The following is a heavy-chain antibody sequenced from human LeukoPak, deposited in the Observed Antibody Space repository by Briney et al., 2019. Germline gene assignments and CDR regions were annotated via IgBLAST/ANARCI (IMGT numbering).Heavy chain of an antibody. V-gene: IGHV4-4*02. Sequence: KTSETLSLTCAVSGGSISSSNWWSWVRQPPGKGLEWIGEIYHSGSTNYNPSLKSRVTISVDKSKNQFSLKLSSVTAADTAVYYRARLAGPIAAAGNFDYWGQGTLVTVSS. CDR3: ARLAGPIAAAGNFDY. CDR2: IYHSGST. D-gene: IGHD6-13*01. J-gene: IGHJ4*02. CDR1: GGSISSSNW.